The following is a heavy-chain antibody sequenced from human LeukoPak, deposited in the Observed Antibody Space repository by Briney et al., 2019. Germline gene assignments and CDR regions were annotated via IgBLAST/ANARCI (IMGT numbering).Heavy chain of an antibody. D-gene: IGHD5-24*01. CDR3: AGGGDGYNVDY. V-gene: IGHV4-4*07. CDR1: GGSINNYY. CDR2: IYTSGST. J-gene: IGHJ4*02. Sequence: SETLSLTCTVSGGSINNYYWSWIRQPAGKGLEWIGRIYTSGSTNYNPSLKSRVTMSVGTSKNQFSLKLSSVTAADTAVYYCAGGGDGYNVDYWGQGTLVTVSS.